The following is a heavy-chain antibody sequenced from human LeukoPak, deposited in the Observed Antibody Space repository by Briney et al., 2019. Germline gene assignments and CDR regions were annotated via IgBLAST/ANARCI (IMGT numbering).Heavy chain of an antibody. J-gene: IGHJ4*02. V-gene: IGHV1-18*01. CDR1: GYTFTSYG. CDR3: ARDSGVHYDYVWGSYRPFDY. Sequence: RASVKVSCKASGYTFTSYGISWVRQAPGQGLEWMGWISAYNGNTNYAQKLQGRVTMTTDTSTSTAYMELRSLRSDDTAVYYCARDSGVHYDYVWGSYRPFDYWGQGTLVTVSS. D-gene: IGHD3-16*02. CDR2: ISAYNGNT.